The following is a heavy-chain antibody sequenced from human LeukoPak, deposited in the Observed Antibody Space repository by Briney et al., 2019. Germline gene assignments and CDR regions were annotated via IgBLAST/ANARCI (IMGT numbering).Heavy chain of an antibody. J-gene: IGHJ4*02. CDR3: ARGDYETHGYQTR. Sequence: ASVKVSCKASGYISTSYVLHWVRQAPGQGLEWMGWINTNTGNPTYAQGFTGRFVFSLDTSVSTAYLQISSLKADDTATYYCARGDYETHGYQTRWGQGTLVTVSS. CDR1: GYISTSYV. D-gene: IGHD3-22*01. CDR2: INTNTGNP. V-gene: IGHV7-4-1*02.